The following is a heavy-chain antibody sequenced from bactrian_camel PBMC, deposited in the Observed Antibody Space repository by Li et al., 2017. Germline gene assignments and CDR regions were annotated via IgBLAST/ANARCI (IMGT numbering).Heavy chain of an antibody. CDR2: IKSGGHDP. J-gene: IGHJ4*01. D-gene: IGHD1*01. CDR1: GFTFSSYY. V-gene: IGHV3S1*01. Sequence: VQLVESGGGLVEPGGSLRLSCAASGFTFSSYYMYWARQAQGKGLEWVARIKSGGHDPEYVDSVKGRFTISRDNAQNTLSLQVHSLKTEDTAMYYCARSFSMLDNYWGQGTRVTV. CDR3: ARSFSMLDNY.